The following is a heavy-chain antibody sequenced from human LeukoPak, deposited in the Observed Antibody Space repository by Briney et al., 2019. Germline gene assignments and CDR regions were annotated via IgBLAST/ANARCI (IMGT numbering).Heavy chain of an antibody. CDR3: ARGIQYYYHSGAYLDY. D-gene: IGHD3-22*01. V-gene: IGHV1-2*02. CDR2: INPNSGGT. Sequence: ASVKVSCKASGYTFKGDYMHWVRQAPGQGLEWMGWINPNSGGTNYAQKFQGRVTMTRDTSISTAYMELSRLRSDDTAMYYCARGIQYYYHSGAYLDYWGQGTLVTVSS. J-gene: IGHJ4*02. CDR1: GYTFKGDY.